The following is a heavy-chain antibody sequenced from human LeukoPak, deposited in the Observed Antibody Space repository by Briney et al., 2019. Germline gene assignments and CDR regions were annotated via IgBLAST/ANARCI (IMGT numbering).Heavy chain of an antibody. CDR1: GGSISSSNW. J-gene: IGHJ4*02. Sequence: SGTLSLTCAVSGGSISSSNWWSWVRQPPGKGLEWIGEIYHSGSTNYNPSLKSRVTISVDKSKNQFSLKLSSVTAADTAVYYCARDGGATMIVGGTGYFDYWGQGTLVTVSS. CDR2: IYHSGST. CDR3: ARDGGATMIVGGTGYFDY. V-gene: IGHV4-4*02. D-gene: IGHD3-22*01.